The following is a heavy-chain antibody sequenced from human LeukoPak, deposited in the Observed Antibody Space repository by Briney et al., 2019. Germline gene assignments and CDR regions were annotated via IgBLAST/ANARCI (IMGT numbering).Heavy chain of an antibody. V-gene: IGHV3-7*03. Sequence: GGSLRLSCAASGFALSSHWMTWVRQVPGRGPEWVANVNRDGSETYYLDSVKGRFTISKDNAKNSLYLQMNSLRAEDTALYHCARNNGIDVWGQGTTVIVSS. CDR1: GFALSSHW. J-gene: IGHJ6*02. CDR2: VNRDGSET. CDR3: ARNNGIDV.